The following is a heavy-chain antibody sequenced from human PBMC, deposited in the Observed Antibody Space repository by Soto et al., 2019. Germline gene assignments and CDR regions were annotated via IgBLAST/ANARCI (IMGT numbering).Heavy chain of an antibody. D-gene: IGHD3-10*01. J-gene: IGHJ4*02. V-gene: IGHV5-10-1*01. Sequence: GESLKISCKGSGYSFTSYWISWVRQMPGKGLEWMGRIDPSDSYTNYSPSFQGHVTISAEKSISTAYLQWSSLKASDTAMNYCARHNYYGSGSYGLPGPEYYCDYWGQGTRVTVAS. CDR3: ARHNYYGSGSYGLPGPEYYCDY. CDR2: IDPSDSYT. CDR1: GYSFTSYW.